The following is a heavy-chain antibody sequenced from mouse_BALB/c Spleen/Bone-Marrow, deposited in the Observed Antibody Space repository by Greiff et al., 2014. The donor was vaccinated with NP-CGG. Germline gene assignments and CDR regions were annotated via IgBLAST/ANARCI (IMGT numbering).Heavy chain of an antibody. V-gene: IGHV14-3*02. CDR3: AGDGAH. J-gene: IGHJ3*01. CDR2: IDPANGNT. CDR1: GFNIKDTY. D-gene: IGHD3-3*01. Sequence: EVKLEESGAELVKPGASVKLSCTASGFNIKDTYMHWVKQRPEQGLEWIGRIDPANGNTKYDPKFQGKATITADTSSNTAYLQLSSLTSEDTAVYYCAGDGAHWGQGTLVTVSA.